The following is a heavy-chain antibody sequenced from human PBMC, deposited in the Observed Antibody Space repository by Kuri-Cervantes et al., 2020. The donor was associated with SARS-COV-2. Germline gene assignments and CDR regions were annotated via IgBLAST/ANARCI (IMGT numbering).Heavy chain of an antibody. V-gene: IGHV3-30*03. CDR1: GFTFSSYG. J-gene: IGHJ4*02. CDR3: ARDRVGVQDY. Sequence: GGSLRLSCAASGFTFSSYGMHWVRQAPGKGLEWVAVISYDGSNKYYADSVKGRFTISRDNSKNTLYLQMNSLRVEDTAMYYCARDRVGVQDYWGQGTLVTVSS. D-gene: IGHD2-21*01. CDR2: ISYDGSNK.